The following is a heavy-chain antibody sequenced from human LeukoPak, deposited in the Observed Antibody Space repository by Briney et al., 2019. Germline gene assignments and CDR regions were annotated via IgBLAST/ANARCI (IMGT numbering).Heavy chain of an antibody. CDR2: ISSSGSVI. CDR1: GGTFSGYY. CDR3: ARGVTVIGRFDF. Sequence: LSLTCAVYGGTFSGYYWRWIPQTPGQGLEWVSYISSSGSVIYYADSVQGRFTISRDNAKNSLYLQMNSLTAEDTAVYYCARGVTVIGRFDFWGQGTLVTVSS. D-gene: IGHD3-10*02. J-gene: IGHJ4*02. V-gene: IGHV3-11*04.